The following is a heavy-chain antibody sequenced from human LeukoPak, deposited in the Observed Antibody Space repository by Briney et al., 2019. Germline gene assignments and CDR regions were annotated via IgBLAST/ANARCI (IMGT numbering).Heavy chain of an antibody. Sequence: PSETLSLTCTVSGGSISGYYGSWIRQSPGKALEWIGYIYYSGGTSYSPSLKSRITISLDTSQNQFSLTLGSVTAADTAIYYCARLGSYDTIGYFFKQWGQGMLVTVSS. CDR3: ARLGSYDTIGYFFKQ. CDR2: IYYSGGT. CDR1: GGSISGYY. D-gene: IGHD3-22*01. J-gene: IGHJ4*02. V-gene: IGHV4-59*08.